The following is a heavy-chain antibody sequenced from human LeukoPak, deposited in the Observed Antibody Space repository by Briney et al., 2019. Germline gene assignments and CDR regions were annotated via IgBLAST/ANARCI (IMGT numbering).Heavy chain of an antibody. V-gene: IGHV4-38-2*02. Sequence: PSETLSLTCTVSGYSISSGYYWGWIRQPPGKGLEWIGSIYHSGSTYYNPSLKSRVTISVDTSKNQFSLKLSSVTAADTAVYYCARVIDTFGGVIVPRGDAFDIWGQGTMVTVSS. CDR1: GYSISSGYY. CDR2: IYHSGST. CDR3: ARVIDTFGGVIVPRGDAFDI. D-gene: IGHD3-16*02. J-gene: IGHJ3*02.